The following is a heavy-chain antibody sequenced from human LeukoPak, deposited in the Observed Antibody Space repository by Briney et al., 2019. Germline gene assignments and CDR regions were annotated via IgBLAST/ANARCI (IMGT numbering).Heavy chain of an antibody. J-gene: IGHJ4*02. D-gene: IGHD3-22*01. Sequence: GGSLRLSCAASGFTFSDYHMNWIRQAPGKGLEWVSYISSSSSYTNYGDSVKGRFTSSRDNAKNSLYLRMNSLRAEDTAVYYCARGSGSHFDSRGQGTLVTVSS. CDR1: GFTFSDYH. V-gene: IGHV3-11*03. CDR2: ISSSSSYT. CDR3: ARGSGSHFDS.